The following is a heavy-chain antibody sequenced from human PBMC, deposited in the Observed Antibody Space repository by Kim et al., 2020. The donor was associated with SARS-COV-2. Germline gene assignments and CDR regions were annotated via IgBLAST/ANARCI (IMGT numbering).Heavy chain of an antibody. Sequence: ADSVKGRFTISRDNAKNSLYLQMNSLRAEDTAVYYCARAGFYDIAYYFDYWGQGTLVTVSS. V-gene: IGHV3-11*04. CDR3: ARAGFYDIAYYFDY. D-gene: IGHD3-9*01. J-gene: IGHJ4*02.